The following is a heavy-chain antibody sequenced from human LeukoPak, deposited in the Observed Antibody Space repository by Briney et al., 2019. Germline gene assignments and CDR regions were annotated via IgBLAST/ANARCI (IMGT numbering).Heavy chain of an antibody. J-gene: IGHJ4*02. V-gene: IGHV3-23*01. Sequence: GGSLRLSCTASGFIFSSYAMSWVRQAPGKGLEWVSAISGSGGSTYYADSVKGRFTISRDNSKNTLYLQMNSLRAEDTAVYYCAKDAVIMITFGGIIAPDLFDYWGQGTLVTVSS. CDR2: ISGSGGST. D-gene: IGHD3-16*02. CDR3: AKDAVIMITFGGIIAPDLFDY. CDR1: GFIFSSYA.